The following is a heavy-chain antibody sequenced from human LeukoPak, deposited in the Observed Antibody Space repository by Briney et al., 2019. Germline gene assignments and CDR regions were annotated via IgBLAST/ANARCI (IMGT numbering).Heavy chain of an antibody. V-gene: IGHV3-30-3*01. CDR3: ALIVGAIDY. J-gene: IGHJ4*02. D-gene: IGHD1-26*01. Sequence: PGRSLRLSCAASGFTFSSYAMHWVRQAPGKGLEWVAVISYDGSNKYYADSVKGRFTISRDNSKNTLYLQMNSLRAEDTAVYYCALIVGAIDYWGQGTLVTVSS. CDR1: GFTFSSYA. CDR2: ISYDGSNK.